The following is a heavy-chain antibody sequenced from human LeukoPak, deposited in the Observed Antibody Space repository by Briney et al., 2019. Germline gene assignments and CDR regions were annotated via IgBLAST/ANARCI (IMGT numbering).Heavy chain of an antibody. D-gene: IGHD3-9*01. CDR1: GFTFSSYG. J-gene: IGHJ3*02. CDR2: ISGSGGST. CDR3: ARSSGGSRLTGYPHAFDI. Sequence: PGGTLRLSCAASGFTFSSYGMSWVRQAPGKGLEWVSAISGSGGSTYYADSVKGRFTISRDNSKNTLYLQMNSLRAEDTAVYYCARSSGGSRLTGYPHAFDIWGQGTMVTVSS. V-gene: IGHV3-23*01.